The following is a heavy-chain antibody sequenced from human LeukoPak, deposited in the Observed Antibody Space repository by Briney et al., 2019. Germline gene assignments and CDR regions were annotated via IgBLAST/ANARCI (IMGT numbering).Heavy chain of an antibody. CDR1: GYYISSGYY. CDR2: IYHSGST. V-gene: IGHV4-38-2*01. CDR3: ARSVAGSFY. J-gene: IGHJ4*02. Sequence: SETLSLTCAVSGYYISSGYYWGWIRQPPGKGLEWIGSIYHSGSTYYNPSLKSRVTISVDTSKNQFSLKLSSVTAADTAVYYCARSVAGSFYWGQGTLVTVSS. D-gene: IGHD6-19*01.